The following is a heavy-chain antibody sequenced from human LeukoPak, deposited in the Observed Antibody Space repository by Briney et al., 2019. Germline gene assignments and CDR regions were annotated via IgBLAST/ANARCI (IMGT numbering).Heavy chain of an antibody. Sequence: GGSLRLSRAASGFTFSSYAMSWVRQAPGKGLEWVSAISGSGGSTYYADSVKGRFTISRDNSKNTLYLQMNSLRAEDTAVYYCAKAKAVTRAPYYYYGMDVWGQGTTVTVSS. V-gene: IGHV3-23*01. D-gene: IGHD4-17*01. CDR1: GFTFSSYA. J-gene: IGHJ6*02. CDR2: ISGSGGST. CDR3: AKAKAVTRAPYYYYGMDV.